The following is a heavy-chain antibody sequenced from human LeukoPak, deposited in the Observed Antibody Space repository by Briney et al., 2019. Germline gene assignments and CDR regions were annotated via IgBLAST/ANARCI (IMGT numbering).Heavy chain of an antibody. CDR3: AGGRTFIVVVPAAMDRRYYFDY. J-gene: IGHJ4*02. D-gene: IGHD2-2*01. Sequence: SETLSLTCAVYGGSFSGYYWNWIRQPPGKGLEWIGEINHSGSTNYNPSLKSRVTISVDTSKNQFSLKVSSATAADTAVYYCAGGRTFIVVVPAAMDRRYYFDYWGQGTLVTVSS. CDR1: GGSFSGYY. V-gene: IGHV4-34*01. CDR2: INHSGST.